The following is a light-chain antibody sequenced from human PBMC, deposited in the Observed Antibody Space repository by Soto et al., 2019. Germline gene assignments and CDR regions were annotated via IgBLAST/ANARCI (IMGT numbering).Light chain of an antibody. CDR3: QQYGSSLLT. Sequence: EIVLTQSPGTLSLSPGERATLSCRASQSVSSSYLAWYQQKPGQAPRLLIYGASSRATGIPDRFSGSESGTDFTLNISRLEPEDFAVYYCQQYGSSLLTFGGGTKVEIK. CDR1: QSVSSSY. CDR2: GAS. J-gene: IGKJ4*01. V-gene: IGKV3-20*01.